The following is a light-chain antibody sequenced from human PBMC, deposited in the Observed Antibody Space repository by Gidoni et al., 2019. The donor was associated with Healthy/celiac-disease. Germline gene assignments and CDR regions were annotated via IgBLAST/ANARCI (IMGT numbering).Light chain of an antibody. CDR3: QSYDISLSGYVV. Sequence: QSVLTQPPSVSEAPGRRVTLSCTGRSSNIGAGYDVHWYPQLPGTAPKLLIYGNSNRPSGVPDRFSGSKSGTSSSLAITGLQAEYEADYYCQSYDISLSGYVVFGGGTKLTVL. CDR1: SSNIGAGYD. V-gene: IGLV1-40*01. J-gene: IGLJ2*01. CDR2: GNS.